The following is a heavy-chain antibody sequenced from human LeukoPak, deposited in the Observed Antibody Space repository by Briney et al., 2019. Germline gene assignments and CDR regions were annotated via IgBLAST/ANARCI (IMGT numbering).Heavy chain of an antibody. V-gene: IGHV3-23*01. CDR3: AKDPPAYSSSPNWFDP. CDR1: GFTFSSYA. CDR2: ISGSGRGSTT. Sequence: GGSLRLSCAASGFTFSSYALSWVRQAPGKGLEWVSNISGSGRGSTTYYADSVKGRFTISRDNSKNTLYLQMNSLRAEDTAVYYCAKDPPAYSSSPNWFDPWGQGTLVTVSS. J-gene: IGHJ5*02. D-gene: IGHD6-6*01.